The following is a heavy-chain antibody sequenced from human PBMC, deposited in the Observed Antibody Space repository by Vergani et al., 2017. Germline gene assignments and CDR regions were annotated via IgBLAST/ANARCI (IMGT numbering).Heavy chain of an antibody. Sequence: EVQLLESGGGLVQPGGSLRLSCAASGFTFSSYAMSWVRQAPGKGLEWVSAISGSGGSTYYADSVKGRFTISRDNSKNTLYLQMNSLRAEDTAVYYCAKEGVRGYCSGGSCATAFDYWGQGTLVTVSS. J-gene: IGHJ4*02. D-gene: IGHD2-15*01. V-gene: IGHV3-23*01. CDR1: GFTFSSYA. CDR2: ISGSGGST. CDR3: AKEGVRGYCSGGSCATAFDY.